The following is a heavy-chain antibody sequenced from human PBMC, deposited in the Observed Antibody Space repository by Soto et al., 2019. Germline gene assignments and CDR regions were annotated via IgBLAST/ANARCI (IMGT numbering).Heavy chain of an antibody. V-gene: IGHV1-69*01. CDR3: ASPPYCGGDCYYFDY. J-gene: IGHJ4*02. Sequence: QVQLVQSGAEVKKPGSSVKVSCKASGGTFSSYAISWVRQAPGQGLEWMGGIIPIFGTANYAQKFQGRVTITADESTSTAYMELSSLRSDDTAVYYCASPPYCGGDCYYFDYWGQGTLVTVSS. CDR1: GGTFSSYA. CDR2: IIPIFGTA. D-gene: IGHD2-21*02.